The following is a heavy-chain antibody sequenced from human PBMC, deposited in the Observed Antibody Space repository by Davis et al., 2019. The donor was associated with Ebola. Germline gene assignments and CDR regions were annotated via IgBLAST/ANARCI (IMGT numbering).Heavy chain of an antibody. CDR2: IDWEDDK. CDR1: GFSLSTSGMC. V-gene: IGHV2-70*11. Sequence: SGPTLVKPTQTLTLTCTFSGFSLSTSGMCVSWIRQPPGRALEWLARIDWEDDKYYSTSLKTRLTISKDTSKTQVVLTMTNMDPVDTATYYCARGSPGYSSICYQDGVDVWGQGTTVTVSS. D-gene: IGHD6-13*01. J-gene: IGHJ6*02. CDR3: ARGSPGYSSICYQDGVDV.